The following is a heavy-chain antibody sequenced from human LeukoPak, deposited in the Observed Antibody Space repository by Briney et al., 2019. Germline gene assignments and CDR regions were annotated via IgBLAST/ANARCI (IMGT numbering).Heavy chain of an antibody. Sequence: GGSLRLSCAASGFTFNNSGMHWVCHAPGKGLEWVAFIRYIGNNQYYADSVKGRFTISRNNSKNTLYLQMNSLKGDDTAVYYCAKDSAFYYIDVWGKGTTVIISS. CDR1: GFTFNNSG. CDR2: IRYIGNNQ. J-gene: IGHJ6*03. V-gene: IGHV3-30*02. D-gene: IGHD3-10*01. CDR3: AKDSAFYYIDV.